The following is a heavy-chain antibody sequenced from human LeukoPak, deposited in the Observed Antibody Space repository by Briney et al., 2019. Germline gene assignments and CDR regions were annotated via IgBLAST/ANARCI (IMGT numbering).Heavy chain of an antibody. CDR1: GFSVSGNF. V-gene: IGHV3-53*01. CDR3: ARGGGPYHFDY. D-gene: IGHD5-12*01. J-gene: IGHJ4*02. CDR2: IYTDGRP. Sequence: GGSLRLSCAASGFSVSGNFLSWVRQAPGKGLDWVSVIYTDGRPYYADSVKGRFTISRDTSKNTLSLQMNSLRAEDTAIYYCARGGGPYHFDYWGQGALVTVSS.